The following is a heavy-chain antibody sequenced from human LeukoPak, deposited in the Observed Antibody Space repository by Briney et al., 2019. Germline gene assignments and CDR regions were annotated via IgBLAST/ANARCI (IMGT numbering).Heavy chain of an antibody. D-gene: IGHD6-13*01. J-gene: IGHJ1*01. Sequence: SETLSLTCAVYGGSFSGYYWSWIRQPPGKGLEWIGEINHSGSTNYNPSLKSRVTISVGTSKNQFSLKLSSVTAADTAVYYCAGSSSWYLRYFQHWGQGTLVTVSS. CDR2: INHSGST. CDR1: GGSFSGYY. V-gene: IGHV4-34*01. CDR3: AGSSSWYLRYFQH.